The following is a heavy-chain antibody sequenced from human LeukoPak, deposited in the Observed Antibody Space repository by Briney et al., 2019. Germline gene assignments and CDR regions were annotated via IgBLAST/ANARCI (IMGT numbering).Heavy chain of an antibody. CDR3: ARQRTAGGSYDY. CDR1: SGSISSGYYY. V-gene: IGHV4-39*01. Sequence: SETLSLTCTVFSGSISSGYYYWAWIRQPPGKGLEWIGNIYYSGRTYYSPSLKSRLTITVDTSKTQVSLRLSSVTAADSAVYYCARQRTAGGSYDYWGQGTLVTVSS. D-gene: IGHD1-26*01. J-gene: IGHJ4*02. CDR2: IYYSGRT.